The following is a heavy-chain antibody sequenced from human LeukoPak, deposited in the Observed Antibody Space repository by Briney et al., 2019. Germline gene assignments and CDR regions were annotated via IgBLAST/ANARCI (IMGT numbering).Heavy chain of an antibody. D-gene: IGHD3-22*01. V-gene: IGHV5-51*01. J-gene: IGHJ4*02. Sequence: KNGESLKISCQASGYSFTRYWIGWVRQMPGKGLEWMGIVYPGDSDTIYSPSFQGQVTISADRSITTAYLQLNRLETSDTATYFCARGLYYDSSGFSAAFWGRGTLVTVSS. CDR2: VYPGDSDT. CDR3: ARGLYYDSSGFSAAF. CDR1: GYSFTRYW.